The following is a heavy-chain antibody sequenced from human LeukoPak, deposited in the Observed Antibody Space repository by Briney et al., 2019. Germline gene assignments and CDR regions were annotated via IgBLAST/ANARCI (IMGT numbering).Heavy chain of an antibody. V-gene: IGHV3-23*01. J-gene: IGHJ4*02. CDR2: ISGSGDST. CDR3: ANDFDY. Sequence: GGSLRLSCSASGFTFNSYAMRWVRQAPGKGLEWVSLISGSGDSTYYADSVKGRFTISRDNSKNTLYLQMNSLRAEDTALYYCANDFDYWGQGTLVTVSS. CDR1: GFTFNSYA.